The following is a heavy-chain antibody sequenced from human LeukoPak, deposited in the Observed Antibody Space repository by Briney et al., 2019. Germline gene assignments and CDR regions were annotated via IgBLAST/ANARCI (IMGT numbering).Heavy chain of an antibody. CDR2: IIPILGIA. CDR3: AREGADSYFDY. Sequence: ASVKVSCKASGGTFSSYAISWVRQAPGQGLEWMGRIIPILGIANYAQKFQGRVTITADKSTSTAYMELSSLRSEDTAVYYCAREGADSYFDYWGQGTLVTVSS. V-gene: IGHV1-69*04. D-gene: IGHD3-22*01. J-gene: IGHJ4*02. CDR1: GGTFSSYA.